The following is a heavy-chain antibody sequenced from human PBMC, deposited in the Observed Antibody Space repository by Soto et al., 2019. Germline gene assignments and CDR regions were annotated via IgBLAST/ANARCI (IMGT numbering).Heavy chain of an antibody. V-gene: IGHV3-48*03. Sequence: GGSLRLSCVAPGFTLSGHEMNWVRQAPGKGLEWVSYISSSGSTTYYADSVKGRFTFSRDNAKNSLYLQMNSLRAEDTAVYYCAKVGVFSFFDYWGTGTLVTVPQ. CDR3: AKVGVFSFFDY. J-gene: IGHJ4*02. D-gene: IGHD2-8*01. CDR2: ISSSGSTT. CDR1: GFTLSGHE.